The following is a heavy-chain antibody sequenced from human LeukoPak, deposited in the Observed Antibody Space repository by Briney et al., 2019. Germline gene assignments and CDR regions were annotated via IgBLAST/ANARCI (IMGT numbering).Heavy chain of an antibody. CDR3: ARDLALGVVVGLDT. CDR2: INADGTMT. CDR1: KFSLSSYW. J-gene: IGHJ5*02. D-gene: IGHD3-22*01. V-gene: IGHV3-74*01. Sequence: LGGSLTLSCTACKFSLSSYWMHWVRHVPGKGLMWVSFINADGTMTAYADSVQGRFSISRDNTRNTVYLHMNSLRIEDTAVYYCARDLALGVVVGLDTWGQGTQVTVSS.